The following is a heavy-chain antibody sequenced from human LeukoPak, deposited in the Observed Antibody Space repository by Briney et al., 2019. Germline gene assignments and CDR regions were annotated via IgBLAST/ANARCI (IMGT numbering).Heavy chain of an antibody. Sequence: ASVKVSCKASGYTFTSYGISWVRQAPGQGLEWMGWISAYNGNTNYAQKLQGRVTMTTDTSTSTAYMELRSLRSEDTAVYYCARAGGYSSSWPGVHYFDYWGQGTLVTVSS. J-gene: IGHJ4*02. V-gene: IGHV1-18*01. CDR3: ARAGGYSSSWPGVHYFDY. CDR2: ISAYNGNT. D-gene: IGHD6-13*01. CDR1: GYTFTSYG.